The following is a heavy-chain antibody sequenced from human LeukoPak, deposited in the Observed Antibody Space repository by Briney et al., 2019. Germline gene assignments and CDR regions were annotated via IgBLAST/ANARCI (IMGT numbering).Heavy chain of an antibody. J-gene: IGHJ4*02. V-gene: IGHV1-24*01. CDR2: FDPEDGET. Sequence: ASVKVSCKASGGTFSSYAISWVRQAPGKGLEWMGGFDPEDGETIYAQKFQGRVTMTEDTSTDTAYMELSSLRSEDTAVYYCATENLYSGSYHFDYWGQGTLVTVSS. CDR3: ATENLYSGSYHFDY. CDR1: GGTFSSYA. D-gene: IGHD1-26*01.